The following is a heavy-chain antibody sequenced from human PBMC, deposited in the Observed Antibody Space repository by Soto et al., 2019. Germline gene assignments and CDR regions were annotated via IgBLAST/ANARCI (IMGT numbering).Heavy chain of an antibody. CDR3: ARDTSDDFWSGPYYYYYGMDI. CDR1: GYTFTSYG. V-gene: IGHV1-18*01. D-gene: IGHD3-3*01. Sequence: EASVKVSCKASGYTFTSYGISWVRQAPGQGLEWMGWISAYNGNTNYAQKLQGRVTMTTDTSTSTAYMELRSLRSDDTAVYYCARDTSDDFWSGPYYYYYGMDIWGQGTTVTVSS. CDR2: ISAYNGNT. J-gene: IGHJ6*02.